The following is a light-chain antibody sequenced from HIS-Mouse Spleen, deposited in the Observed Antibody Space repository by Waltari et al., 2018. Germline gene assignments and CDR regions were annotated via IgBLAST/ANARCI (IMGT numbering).Light chain of an antibody. J-gene: IGKJ2*01. CDR2: LGS. CDR3: MQALQTPWT. CDR1: QSLLHSNGYNY. V-gene: IGKV2-28*01. Sequence: VMTQSPLSLPVTPGEPASISCRSSQSLLHSNGYNYLDWYLQKPGQSPQLLIYLGSNRASGVPDRFSGSGSGTDFTLKISRLEAEDVGVYYCMQALQTPWTFGQGTKLEIK.